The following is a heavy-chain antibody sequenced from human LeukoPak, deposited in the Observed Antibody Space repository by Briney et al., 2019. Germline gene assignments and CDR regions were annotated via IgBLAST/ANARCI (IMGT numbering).Heavy chain of an antibody. CDR2: IWYDGSNK. D-gene: IGHD4-17*01. J-gene: IGHJ3*02. CDR1: GFTFSSYG. CDR3: ARVQRGLRYDAFDI. Sequence: GGSLRLPCAASGFTFSSYGMHWVRQAPGKGLEWVTVIWYDGSNKYYADSVKGRFTISRDNSKNTLYLQMNSLRAEDTAVYYCARVQRGLRYDAFDIWGQGTMVTVSS. V-gene: IGHV3-33*01.